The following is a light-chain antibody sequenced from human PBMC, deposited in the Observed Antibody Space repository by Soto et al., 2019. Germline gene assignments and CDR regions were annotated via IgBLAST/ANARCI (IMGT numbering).Light chain of an antibody. Sequence: DIQMTQSLSSLSASVGDTVTITCRASQSISNSLSWYQQKPGKAPKFLIYVASTLQRGVPSRFSGSGSGTDFTLTISRLQPEDGATYYCRQTFSPPYTFGQGTKLEIK. CDR3: RQTFSPPYT. J-gene: IGKJ2*01. CDR1: QSISNS. V-gene: IGKV1-39*01. CDR2: VAS.